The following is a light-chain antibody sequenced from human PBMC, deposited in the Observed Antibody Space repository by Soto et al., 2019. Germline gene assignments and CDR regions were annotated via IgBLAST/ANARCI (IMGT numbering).Light chain of an antibody. CDR3: QQSHNTPRT. CDR1: QSINKY. V-gene: IGKV1-39*01. CDR2: AAS. J-gene: IGKJ2*01. Sequence: DIQMTQSPSSLSASVGDRVTITCRASQSINKYLNWYQQKPGKAPKLLIFAASSMQSGVPLRFSGSGSGTDFTLTIRSLQPEDFATYYCQQSHNTPRTFGQGTKLEIK.